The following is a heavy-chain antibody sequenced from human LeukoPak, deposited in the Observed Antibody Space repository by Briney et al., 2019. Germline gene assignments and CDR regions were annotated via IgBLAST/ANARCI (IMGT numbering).Heavy chain of an antibody. D-gene: IGHD6-13*01. V-gene: IGHV1-18*01. J-gene: IGHJ3*02. CDR3: AIGYSSSMGGAFDI. Sequence: GASVKVSCKASGYTFTSYGISWVRQAPGQGLEWMGWISAYNGNTNYAQKLQGRVTMTTDTSTSTAYMELRSLRSDGTAVYYCAIGYSSSMGGAFDIWGQGTMVTVSS. CDR2: ISAYNGNT. CDR1: GYTFTSYG.